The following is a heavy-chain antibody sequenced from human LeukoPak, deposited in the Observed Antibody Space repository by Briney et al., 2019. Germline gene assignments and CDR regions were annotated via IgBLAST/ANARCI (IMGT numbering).Heavy chain of an antibody. CDR3: ARLGSSIAALGAIFY. J-gene: IGHJ4*02. Sequence: SETLSLTCTVSGGSISSSSYYWGWIRQPPGKGLEWIGSIYYSGSTYYNPSLKSRVTISVDTSKNQFSLKLSSVTAADTAVYYCARLGSSIAALGAIFYWGQGTLVTVSS. CDR1: GGSISSSSYY. V-gene: IGHV4-39*01. D-gene: IGHD6-6*01. CDR2: IYYSGST.